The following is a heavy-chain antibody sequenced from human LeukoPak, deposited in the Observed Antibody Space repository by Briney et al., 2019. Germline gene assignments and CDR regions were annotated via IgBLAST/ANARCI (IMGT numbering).Heavy chain of an antibody. CDR2: ISWNSGSI. Sequence: GGSLRLSCAASGFTFDDYAMHWVRQAPGKGLEWVSGISWNSGSIGYADSVKGRFTISRDNVKDSLYLQMSSLRAEDTALYYCAKDMDGSAFYGMDVWGQGTTVTVSS. CDR3: AKDMDGSAFYGMDV. CDR1: GFTFDDYA. D-gene: IGHD3-10*01. V-gene: IGHV3-9*01. J-gene: IGHJ6*02.